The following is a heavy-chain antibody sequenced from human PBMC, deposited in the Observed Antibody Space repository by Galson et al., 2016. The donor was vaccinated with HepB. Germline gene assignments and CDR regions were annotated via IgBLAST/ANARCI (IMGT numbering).Heavy chain of an antibody. CDR1: GFTVNTDY. Sequence: SLRLSCAAPGFTVNTDYISIVRQAPGKGLEWLSVIYPGGDTYYTGSVRGRFIVSTDAAKKTLFFQMNSLRAEVTAVYYCSKDPFQSWGSWGLGTLVTVSS. CDR3: SKDPFQSWGS. J-gene: IGHJ5*02. D-gene: IGHD3-16*01. V-gene: IGHV3-53*01. CDR2: IYPGGDT.